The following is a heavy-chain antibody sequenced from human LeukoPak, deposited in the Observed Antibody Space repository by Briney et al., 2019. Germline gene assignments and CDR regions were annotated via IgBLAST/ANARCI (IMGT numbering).Heavy chain of an antibody. CDR3: ARDQRSLYDF. D-gene: IGHD1-26*01. V-gene: IGHV4-34*01. CDR1: GGSFSGYY. Sequence: SETLSLTCAVYGGSFSGYYWSWIRQPPGKGLEWIGEINHSGSTNYNPSLKSRVTISVDTSKNQFSLKLASVTAADTAIYYCARDQRSLYDFWGQGSLVTVSS. CDR2: INHSGST. J-gene: IGHJ4*02.